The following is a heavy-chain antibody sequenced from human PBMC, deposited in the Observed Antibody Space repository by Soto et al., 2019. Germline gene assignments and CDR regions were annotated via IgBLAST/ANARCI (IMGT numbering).Heavy chain of an antibody. V-gene: IGHV4-31*03. D-gene: IGHD2-2*01. J-gene: IGHJ5*02. CDR3: ARVRRYCSSTSCSKIHNWVDP. Sequence: TLSLICSVSGRSNSSGGYYWSWIREHPAKGPEWIGYIYYSGSTYYNPSLNSRVTISVDTSKNQFALKLSSVTAADTAVYYCARVRRYCSSTSCSKIHNWVDPWGHGTVVTVSS. CDR1: GRSNSSGGYY. CDR2: IYYSGST.